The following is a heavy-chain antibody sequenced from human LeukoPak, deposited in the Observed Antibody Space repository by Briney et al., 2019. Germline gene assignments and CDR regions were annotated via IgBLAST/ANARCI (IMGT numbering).Heavy chain of an antibody. J-gene: IGHJ4*02. CDR3: ARDWDMTVGATGYYFDY. V-gene: IGHV3-33*01. D-gene: IGHD1-26*01. CDR2: IWYDGSNK. CDR1: GFTFSSYG. Sequence: GGSLRLSCAASGFTFSSYGMHWVRQAPGKGLEWVAVIWYDGSNKYYADSAKGRSTISRDNSKNTLYLQMNSLRAEDTAVYYCARDWDMTVGATGYYFDYWGQGTLVTVSS.